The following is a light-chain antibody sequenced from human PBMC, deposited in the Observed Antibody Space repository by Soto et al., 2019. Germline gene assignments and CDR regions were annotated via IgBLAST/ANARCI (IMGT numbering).Light chain of an antibody. J-gene: IGLJ2*01. CDR3: SSYAGSSNLRI. V-gene: IGLV2-8*01. Sequence: QSALTQPPSASGSPGQSVSISCTGTSSDVGGYNYVSWYQQHPGKAPKLMIYEVSKRPSGVPDRFSGSKSGNTASLTVSGLQAEDEPDYYCSSYAGSSNLRIFGGGTKLTVL. CDR1: SSDVGGYNY. CDR2: EVS.